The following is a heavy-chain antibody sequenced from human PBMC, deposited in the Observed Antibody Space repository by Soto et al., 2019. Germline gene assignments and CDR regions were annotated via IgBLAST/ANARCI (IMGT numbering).Heavy chain of an antibody. D-gene: IGHD1-26*01. CDR2: ISGDGNDK. Sequence: VQLVESGGGVVQPGRSLRLSCAASGFIFRNFGMHWVRRAPGKGLEWVATISGDGNDKYYPDSMKGRFTISRDNFNNTLYLQLNSLRPEDTGVYHCVQGASTAHQPLDSWGQGVLVTVSS. J-gene: IGHJ4*02. V-gene: IGHV3-30*03. CDR1: GFIFRNFG. CDR3: VQGASTAHQPLDS.